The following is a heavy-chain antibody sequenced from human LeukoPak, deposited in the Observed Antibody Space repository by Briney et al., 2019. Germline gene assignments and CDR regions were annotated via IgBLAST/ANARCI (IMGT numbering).Heavy chain of an antibody. J-gene: IGHJ3*02. CDR2: ISSSSSSI. CDR1: GFTFSSYG. D-gene: IGHD4-17*01. Sequence: GGSLRLSCAASGFTFSSYGMNWVRQAPGKGLEWLSYISSSSSSIYYADSVKGRFTISRDNAKNSLYLQMNSLRAEDTAVYYCAKSYGDYPGADAFDIWGQGTMVTVSS. V-gene: IGHV3-48*01. CDR3: AKSYGDYPGADAFDI.